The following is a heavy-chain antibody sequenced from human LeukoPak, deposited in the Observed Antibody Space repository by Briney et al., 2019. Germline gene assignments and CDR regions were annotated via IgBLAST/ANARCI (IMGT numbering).Heavy chain of an antibody. V-gene: IGHV3-30*02. Sequence: PGGPLRLPCAASRFTFSSYGMHWVRQAPGKGLEWVAYIQYDGSNEQYADSVKGRFSISRDNAKNSLYLQMKSLRAEDTAVYYCARDASKILTETFYHYYYMHVWGKETTVSISS. CDR3: ARDASKILTETFYHYYYMHV. J-gene: IGHJ6*03. D-gene: IGHD3-9*01. CDR1: RFTFSSYG. CDR2: IQYDGSNE.